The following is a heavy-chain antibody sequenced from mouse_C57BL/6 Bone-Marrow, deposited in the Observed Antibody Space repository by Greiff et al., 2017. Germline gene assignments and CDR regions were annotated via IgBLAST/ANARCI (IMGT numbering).Heavy chain of an antibody. CDR3: TTDPLYGYGRGDY. CDR1: GFNIKDDY. J-gene: IGHJ4*01. D-gene: IGHD2-2*01. Sequence: EVQLQQSGAELVRPGASVKLSCTASGFNIKDDYMHWVKQRPEQGLEWIGWIDPENGDTEYASKFQGKATITADTSSNPAYLQLSSLTSEDTAVYYCTTDPLYGYGRGDYWGQGTSVTVSS. V-gene: IGHV14-4*01. CDR2: IDPENGDT.